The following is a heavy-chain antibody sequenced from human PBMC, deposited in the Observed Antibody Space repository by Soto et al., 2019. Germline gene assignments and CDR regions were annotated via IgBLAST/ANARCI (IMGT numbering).Heavy chain of an antibody. V-gene: IGHV3-23*01. Sequence: EVQLLESGGGLVQPGGSLRLSCAASGFTFSSYAMSWVRQAPGKGLEWVSAISGSGGSTYYADSVKGRFTISRDNSKNTLYLQMNSLRAEDTAVYYCAKDGDIVVVGRGYYFDYWGQGTLVTVSS. J-gene: IGHJ4*02. CDR3: AKDGDIVVVGRGYYFDY. D-gene: IGHD2-15*01. CDR2: ISGSGGST. CDR1: GFTFSSYA.